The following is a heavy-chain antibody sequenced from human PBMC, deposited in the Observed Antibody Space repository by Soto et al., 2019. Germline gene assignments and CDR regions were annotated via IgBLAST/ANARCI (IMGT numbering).Heavy chain of an antibody. Sequence: IQLVQSAGEVKRPGASVKVSCKASGYTFNTFGITWVRQAPGQGLEWMGCVSGYSDKRDYSRKLQDRITLTADPXTTTAYMELRSLTSDDTAVYYCARGWGMYVGVNDFWGQGTLVTVSS. J-gene: IGHJ4*02. CDR2: VSGYSDKR. V-gene: IGHV1-18*01. D-gene: IGHD2-8*01. CDR1: GYTFNTFG. CDR3: ARGWGMYVGVNDF.